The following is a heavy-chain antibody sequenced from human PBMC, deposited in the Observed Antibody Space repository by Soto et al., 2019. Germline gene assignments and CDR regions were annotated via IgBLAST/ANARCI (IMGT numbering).Heavy chain of an antibody. Sequence: PGGSLRLSCAASGFTFSSYGMHWVRQAPGKGLEWVAVISYDGSNKYYADSVKGRFTISRDNSKNTLYLQMNSLRAEDTAVYYCAKDQYYYDSSGLDYWGQGTLVTVSS. V-gene: IGHV3-30*18. CDR2: ISYDGSNK. CDR3: AKDQYYYDSSGLDY. D-gene: IGHD3-22*01. J-gene: IGHJ4*02. CDR1: GFTFSSYG.